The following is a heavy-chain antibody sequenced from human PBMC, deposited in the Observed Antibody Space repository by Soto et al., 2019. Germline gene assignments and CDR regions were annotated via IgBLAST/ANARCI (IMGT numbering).Heavy chain of an antibody. CDR2: ISSSSSYI. CDR3: ARDRDIVLMVYALDAFDY. V-gene: IGHV3-21*01. J-gene: IGHJ4*02. CDR1: GFTFSSHG. Sequence: GRSQRLSCTASGFTFSSHGMNWVSQDQGKGLEWVSSISSSSSYIYYADSVKGRFTISRDNAKNSLYLQMNSLRAEDTAVYYCARDRDIVLMVYALDAFDYWGQGTLVTVSS. D-gene: IGHD2-8*01.